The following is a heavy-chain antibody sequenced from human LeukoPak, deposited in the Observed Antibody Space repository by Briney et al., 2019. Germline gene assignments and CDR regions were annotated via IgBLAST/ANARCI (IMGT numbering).Heavy chain of an antibody. CDR2: IYYSGST. J-gene: IGHJ4*02. D-gene: IGHD6-19*01. CDR1: GGSISGSSYY. CDR3: ARIAVAEDYYFDY. Sequence: SETLSLTCTVSGGSISGSSYYWGWIRQPPGKGLEWIGSIYYSGSTYYNPSLKSRVTISVDTSKNQFSLKLNSVTAADTAVYYCARIAVAEDYYFDYWGQGTLVTVSS. V-gene: IGHV4-39*01.